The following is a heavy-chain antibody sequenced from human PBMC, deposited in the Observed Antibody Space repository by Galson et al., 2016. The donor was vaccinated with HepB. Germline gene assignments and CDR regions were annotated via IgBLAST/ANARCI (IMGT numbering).Heavy chain of an antibody. D-gene: IGHD2-2*01. CDR1: GFTFSSYW. Sequence: SLRLSCAASGFTFSSYWMTWVRQAPGRGLEWVANINKDANKEYYVDSVEGRFTISRDNAKNSLYLQMNSLRAEDTAVYYCARDQSPTADYYCARDRIKVVPPVIDWFDPWGQGTLVTVSS. CDR2: INKDANKE. V-gene: IGHV3-7*03. CDR3: ARDQSPTADYYCARDRIKVVPPVIDWFDP. J-gene: IGHJ5*02.